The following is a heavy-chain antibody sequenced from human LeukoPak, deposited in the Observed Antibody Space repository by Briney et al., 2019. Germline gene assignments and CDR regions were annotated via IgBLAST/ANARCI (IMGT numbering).Heavy chain of an antibody. J-gene: IGHJ3*02. D-gene: IGHD5-18*01. V-gene: IGHV3-30*02. Sequence: GGSLRLSCAASGLRFSNYGMHWVRQAPGKWLEWVAFIRFDGSSKYFADSVKGRFIISRDNFQNTLILQMNNLKVEDTAVYYCAKVRVDTAMVDAFDIWGQGTRVVVSS. CDR1: GLRFSNYG. CDR2: IRFDGSSK. CDR3: AKVRVDTAMVDAFDI.